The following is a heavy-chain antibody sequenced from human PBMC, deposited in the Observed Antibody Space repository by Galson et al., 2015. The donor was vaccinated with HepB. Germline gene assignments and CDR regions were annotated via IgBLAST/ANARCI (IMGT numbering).Heavy chain of an antibody. CDR2: ISGSGGST. CDR3: ARQAIAAAGIPGEYFQH. Sequence: SLRLSCAASGFTFSSYAMSWVRQAPGKGLEWVSAISGSGGSTYYADSVKGRFTISRDNSKNTLYLQMNSLRAEDTAVYYCARQAIAAAGIPGEYFQHWGQGTLVTVSS. V-gene: IGHV3-23*01. CDR1: GFTFSSYA. D-gene: IGHD6-13*01. J-gene: IGHJ1*01.